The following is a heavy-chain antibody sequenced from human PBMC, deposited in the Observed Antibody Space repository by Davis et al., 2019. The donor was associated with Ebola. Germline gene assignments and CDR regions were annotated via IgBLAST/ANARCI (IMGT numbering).Heavy chain of an antibody. CDR2: INTNTGNP. J-gene: IGHJ6*02. CDR3: ARDLPEVTTVITYYYYGMDV. CDR1: GYTFTTYA. Sequence: ASVKVSCKASGYTFTTYAMHWVRQAPGQGLEWMGWINTNTGNPTYAQGLTGRFVFSLDTSVSTAYLQISSLKAEDTAVYYCARDLPEVTTVITYYYYGMDVWGQGTTVTVSS. V-gene: IGHV7-4-1*02. D-gene: IGHD4-17*01.